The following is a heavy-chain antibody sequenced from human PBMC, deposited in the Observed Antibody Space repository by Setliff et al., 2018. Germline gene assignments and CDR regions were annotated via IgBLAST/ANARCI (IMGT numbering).Heavy chain of an antibody. D-gene: IGHD1-26*01. V-gene: IGHV4-30-4*08. J-gene: IGHJ3*01. Sequence: PSETLSLTCTVSGDSISSGDYFWSWIRQPPGKGLEWIAYIYHSGSTYYNPSLKSRVTMSVDTSKNQFSLHLTSVTAADTAVYYCAREVGTSTSSDAFDVWGQGMMVTVSS. CDR1: GDSISSGDYF. CDR3: AREVGTSTSSDAFDV. CDR2: IYHSGST.